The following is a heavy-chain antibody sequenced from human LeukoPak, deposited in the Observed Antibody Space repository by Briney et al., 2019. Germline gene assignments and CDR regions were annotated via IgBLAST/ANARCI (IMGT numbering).Heavy chain of an antibody. D-gene: IGHD2-2*01. V-gene: IGHV1-8*01. CDR1: GYTFTSYD. J-gene: IGHJ4*02. Sequence: ASVKVSCKASGYTFTSYDINWVRQATGQGLEWMGWMNPNSGNTGYAQKFQGRVTMTRNTSISTAYMELSSLRSEDTAVYYCARGRRICSSTSCSLHYFDYWGQGTLVTVSS. CDR3: ARGRRICSSTSCSLHYFDY. CDR2: MNPNSGNT.